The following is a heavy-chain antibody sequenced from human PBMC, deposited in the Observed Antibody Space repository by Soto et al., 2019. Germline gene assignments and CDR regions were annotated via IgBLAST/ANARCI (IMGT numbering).Heavy chain of an antibody. CDR1: GGTFSSYA. J-gene: IGHJ6*02. V-gene: IGHV1-69*01. D-gene: IGHD3-10*01. Sequence: QVQLVQSGAEVKKPVSSVKVSCKASGGTFSSYAISWVRQAPGQGLEWMGGIIPIFGTANYAQKFQGRVTIPADESTRTGYMELSSLRSEDTAVYYCAREYGSGSYSYYGMDVWGQGTTVTVSS. CDR2: IIPIFGTA. CDR3: AREYGSGSYSYYGMDV.